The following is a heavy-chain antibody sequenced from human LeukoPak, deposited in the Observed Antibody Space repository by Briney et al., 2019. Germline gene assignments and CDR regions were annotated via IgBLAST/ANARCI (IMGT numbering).Heavy chain of an antibody. CDR1: GFSFVSYA. CDR2: MSSRGGIT. D-gene: IGHD6-6*01. V-gene: IGHV3-23*01. CDR3: TKAGNLQASSSGLQYIDL. Sequence: ARSRRLSCAASGFSFVSYATRWVRPASRTVMEWDSLMSSRGGITYYAGSVNGRLTIPRHNSKTTQYLQMNSLRADDTAVYHCTKAGNLQASSSGLQYIDLWGRGTLVTASS. J-gene: IGHJ2*01.